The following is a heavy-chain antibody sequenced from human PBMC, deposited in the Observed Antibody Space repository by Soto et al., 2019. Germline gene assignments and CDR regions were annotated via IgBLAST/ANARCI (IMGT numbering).Heavy chain of an antibody. V-gene: IGHV1-69*08. J-gene: IGHJ4*02. CDR2: IIPILGIA. CDR1: GGTFSSYT. CDR3: AREEYYYGSGAFFDY. Sequence: QVQLVQSGDEVKKPGSSVKGSCKASGGTFSSYTISWLRQAPGQVLEWMGRIIPILGIANYAQKFQGRVTITADKSTSTAYMELSSLRSEDTAVYYCAREEYYYGSGAFFDYWGQGTLVTVSS. D-gene: IGHD3-10*01.